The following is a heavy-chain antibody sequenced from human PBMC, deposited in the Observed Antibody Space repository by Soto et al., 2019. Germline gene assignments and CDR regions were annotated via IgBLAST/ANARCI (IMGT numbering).Heavy chain of an antibody. Sequence: EVQLVESGGGLVQPGGSLRLSCAASGFTFTHYRIHWVRQAPGKGLVWVSRVNGDGSSTNYADSVKGRFTISRDNARNTVYLQMNSLRAEDTAVYYCARAGDWNYVHDFWGQGTLVTVSS. CDR2: VNGDGSST. J-gene: IGHJ4*02. V-gene: IGHV3-74*01. CDR1: GFTFTHYR. D-gene: IGHD1-7*01. CDR3: ARAGDWNYVHDF.